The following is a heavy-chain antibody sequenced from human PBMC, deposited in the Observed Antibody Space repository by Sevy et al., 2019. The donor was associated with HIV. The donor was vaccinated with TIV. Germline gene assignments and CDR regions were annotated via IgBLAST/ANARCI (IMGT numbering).Heavy chain of an antibody. D-gene: IGHD2-8*01. CDR1: GGSISSSSYY. J-gene: IGHJ4*02. Sequence: SETLSLTCTVSGGSISSSSYYWGWIRQPPGKGLEWIGSIYYSGRTYYNPSLKSRVTISVDTSKNQFSLKLSSVTAADTAVYYCARSLAAYCTNGVCPLLDYWGQGTLVTVSS. V-gene: IGHV4-39*01. CDR2: IYYSGRT. CDR3: ARSLAAYCTNGVCPLLDY.